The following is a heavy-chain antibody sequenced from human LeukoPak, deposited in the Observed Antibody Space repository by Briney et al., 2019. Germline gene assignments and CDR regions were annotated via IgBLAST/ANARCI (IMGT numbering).Heavy chain of an antibody. D-gene: IGHD6-13*01. J-gene: IGHJ5*02. Sequence: GGSLRLSCAASGFTFSSYEMNWVRQAPGKGLEWVSYISSSGSTIYYADSVKGRFTISRDNAKNSLYLQMNSLRDEDTAVYYCARDGVAAAGNVKNWFDPWGQGTLVTVSS. CDR3: ARDGVAAAGNVKNWFDP. CDR2: ISSSGSTI. V-gene: IGHV3-48*03. CDR1: GFTFSSYE.